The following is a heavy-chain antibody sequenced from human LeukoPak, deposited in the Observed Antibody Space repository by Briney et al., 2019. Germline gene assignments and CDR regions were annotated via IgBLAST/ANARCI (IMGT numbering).Heavy chain of an antibody. D-gene: IGHD1-1*01. J-gene: IGHJ3*02. V-gene: IGHV4-39*07. CDR2: INHSGST. CDR3: ARLRYNWNVCVFDI. CDR1: GGSISSSSYY. Sequence: SETLSLTCTVSGGSISSSSYYWGWIRQPPGKGLEWIGEINHSGSTNYNPSLKSRVTISLDTSKNQFSLKLSSVTAADAAVYYCARLRYNWNVCVFDIWGQGTMVTISS.